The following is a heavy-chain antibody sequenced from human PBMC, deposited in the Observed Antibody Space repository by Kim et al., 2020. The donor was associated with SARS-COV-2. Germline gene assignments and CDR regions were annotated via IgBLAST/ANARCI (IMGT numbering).Heavy chain of an antibody. Sequence: SETLSLTCTVSGGSISSTNYYWAWIRQPPGKGLEWMGSIYYSGSTYYNPSLKSRVTISVDTSKNQFSLKLSSVTAADTAVYYCARQWFAFDIWGQGTMVT. CDR3: ARQWFAFDI. V-gene: IGHV4-39*01. J-gene: IGHJ3*02. CDR2: IYYSGST. CDR1: GGSISSTNYY. D-gene: IGHD3-10*01.